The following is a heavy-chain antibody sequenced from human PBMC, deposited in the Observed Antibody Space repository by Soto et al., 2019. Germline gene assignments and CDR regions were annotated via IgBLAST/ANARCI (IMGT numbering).Heavy chain of an antibody. D-gene: IGHD3-10*01. CDR2: INPSGGST. CDR1: GYTFTSYY. Sequence: ASVKASCKASGYTFTSYYMHWVRQAPGQGLEWMGIINPSGGSTSYAQKFQGRVTMTRDTSTSTVYMELSSLRSEDTGVYYCARDRPLWFGELLRERGYYYYGMDVWGQGTTVTVSS. V-gene: IGHV1-46*01. CDR3: ARDRPLWFGELLRERGYYYYGMDV. J-gene: IGHJ6*02.